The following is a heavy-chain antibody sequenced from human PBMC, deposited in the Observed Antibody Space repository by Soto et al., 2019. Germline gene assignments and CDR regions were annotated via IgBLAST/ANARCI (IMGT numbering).Heavy chain of an antibody. V-gene: IGHV3-30*03. Sequence: GGSLRLSCAASGFTFSSYGMHWVRQAPGKGLEWVAVISYDGSNKYYADSVKGRFTISRDNSKNTLYLQMNSLRAEDTAVYYCAITLYSNYNRDYWGQGSMVTSPQ. CDR1: GFTFSSYG. D-gene: IGHD4-4*01. CDR2: ISYDGSNK. CDR3: AITLYSNYNRDY. J-gene: IGHJ4*02.